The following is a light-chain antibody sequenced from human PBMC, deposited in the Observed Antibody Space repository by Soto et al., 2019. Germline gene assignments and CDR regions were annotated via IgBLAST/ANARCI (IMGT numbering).Light chain of an antibody. Sequence: EIVLTQSPATLSLSPWERATLSCRASQGISSSLAWYQQKPGQAPRLLIYDASNRATDIPARFSGSGSGTDFTLTISSLEPEDFAVYYCQQRSNWPLTFGGGTKVDIK. V-gene: IGKV3-11*01. CDR3: QQRSNWPLT. J-gene: IGKJ4*01. CDR1: QGISSS. CDR2: DAS.